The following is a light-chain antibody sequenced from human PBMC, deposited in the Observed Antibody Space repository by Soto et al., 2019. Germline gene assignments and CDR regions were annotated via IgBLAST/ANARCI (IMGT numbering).Light chain of an antibody. CDR3: QKYDTAPLT. Sequence: DIHMTQSPSSLSSSIGDGATIACRASQGISTYLAWYQQKPGKVPKLLIYAASTLLSGVPSRFSGSGSGTDFTLTISSLQPEDVATYYCQKYDTAPLTFGQGTKVDI. V-gene: IGKV1-27*01. J-gene: IGKJ1*01. CDR1: QGISTY. CDR2: AAS.